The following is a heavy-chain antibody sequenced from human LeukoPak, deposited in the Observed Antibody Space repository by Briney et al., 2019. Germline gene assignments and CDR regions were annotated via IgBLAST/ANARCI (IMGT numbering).Heavy chain of an antibody. V-gene: IGHV4-39*01. J-gene: IGHJ3*02. Sequence: SETLSLTCTVSGGSISSSSYYWGWIRQPPGKGLEWIGTIYYSGSTYYTPSLKGRLTISVDTSKNQFSLKLSSVTAADTAVYYCARSLGTYYYDSSGYYYEAEAFDIWGQGTMVTVSS. CDR2: IYYSGST. D-gene: IGHD3-22*01. CDR3: ARSLGTYYYDSSGYYYEAEAFDI. CDR1: GGSISSSSYY.